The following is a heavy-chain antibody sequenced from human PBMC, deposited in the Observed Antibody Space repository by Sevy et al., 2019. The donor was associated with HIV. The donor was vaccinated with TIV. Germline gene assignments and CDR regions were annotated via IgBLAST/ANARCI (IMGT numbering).Heavy chain of an antibody. J-gene: IGHJ4*02. CDR3: ARTPIGNYVDYFDY. Sequence: GGSLRLSCAASGFIVTSNYMSWVRQAPGKGLEWVSVIHGGGTIQYADSVKGRFTISRDNSKNTLYLQMNTLRAEDTAVYYCARTPIGNYVDYFDYWGQGTLVTVSS. D-gene: IGHD1-7*01. V-gene: IGHV3-53*01. CDR2: IHGGGTI. CDR1: GFIVTSNY.